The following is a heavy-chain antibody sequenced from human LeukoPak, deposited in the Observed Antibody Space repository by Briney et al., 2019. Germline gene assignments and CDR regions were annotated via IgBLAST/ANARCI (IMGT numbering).Heavy chain of an antibody. CDR1: GGTFSSYA. CDR2: IIPIFGTA. V-gene: IGHV1-69*05. Sequence: SVKVSCKASGGTFSSYAISWVRQAPGQGLEWMGRIIPIFGTANYAQKFQGRVTITTDESTSTAYMELSSLRSEDTAVYYCARAGRYFDWLPSPYYYMDVWGKGTTVTVSS. J-gene: IGHJ6*03. CDR3: ARAGRYFDWLPSPYYYMDV. D-gene: IGHD3-9*01.